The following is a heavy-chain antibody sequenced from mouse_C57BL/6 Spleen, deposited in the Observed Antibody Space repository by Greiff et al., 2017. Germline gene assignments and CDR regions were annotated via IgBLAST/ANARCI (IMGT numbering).Heavy chain of an antibody. D-gene: IGHD1-1*01. V-gene: IGHV5-6*01. Sequence: EVKLVESGGDLVKPGGSLKLSCAASGFTFSSYGMSWVRQTPDKRLEWVATISSGGSYTYYPDSVKGRFTISRDNAKNTLYLQMSSLKSEDTTMYYCAGHNGSSYFDYWGQGTTLTVSS. CDR2: ISSGGSYT. CDR3: AGHNGSSYFDY. J-gene: IGHJ2*01. CDR1: GFTFSSYG.